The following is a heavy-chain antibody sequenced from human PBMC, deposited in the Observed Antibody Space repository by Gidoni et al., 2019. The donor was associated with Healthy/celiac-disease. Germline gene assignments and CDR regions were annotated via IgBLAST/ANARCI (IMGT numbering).Heavy chain of an antibody. J-gene: IGHJ4*02. CDR3: AKDRGGYNYGDFDY. CDR2: ISWDGGST. D-gene: IGHD5-18*01. Sequence: EVQLVESGGVVVQPGGSLRLSCAASGFTFDDYTMHWVRQAPGKGLEWVSLISWDGGSTYYADSVKGRFTISRDNSKNSLYLQMNSLRTEDTALYYCAKDRGGYNYGDFDYWGQGTLVTVSS. V-gene: IGHV3-43*01. CDR1: GFTFDDYT.